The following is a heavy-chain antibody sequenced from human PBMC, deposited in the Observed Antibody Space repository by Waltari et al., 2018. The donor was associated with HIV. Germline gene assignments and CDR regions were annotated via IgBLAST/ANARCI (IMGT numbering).Heavy chain of an antibody. V-gene: IGHV3-73*02. CDR1: GFSFSDSA. CDR3: TRDTVTWNYFDL. Sequence: EVQLVESGGGLVQPGGSLKLSCAASGFSFSDSAMHWVRQASGKGLEWVGRIRNKPNNYATGYGESVQGRFTISRDDSESTMYLEMNSLKTEDSAVYYCTRDTVTWNYFDLWGRGTLVSVSS. D-gene: IGHD4-17*01. CDR2: IRNKPNNYAT. J-gene: IGHJ2*01.